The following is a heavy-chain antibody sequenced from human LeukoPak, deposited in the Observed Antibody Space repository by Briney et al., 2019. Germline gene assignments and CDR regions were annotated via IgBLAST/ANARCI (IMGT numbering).Heavy chain of an antibody. CDR1: GFTFSSYA. V-gene: IGHV3-23*01. D-gene: IGHD3-10*01. Sequence: GGSLRLSRAASGFTFSSYAMSWVRQAPGKGLEWVSAISGSGGSTYYADSVKGRFTISRDNSKNTLYLQMNSLRAEDTAVYYCAKDPKLLWFGEYIDYWGQGTLVTVSS. CDR2: ISGSGGST. CDR3: AKDPKLLWFGEYIDY. J-gene: IGHJ4*02.